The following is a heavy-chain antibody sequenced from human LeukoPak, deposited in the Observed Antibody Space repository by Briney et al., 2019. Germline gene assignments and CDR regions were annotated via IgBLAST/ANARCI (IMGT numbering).Heavy chain of an antibody. CDR3: ARVRVILTTMASFSY. D-gene: IGHD3-9*01. CDR1: GYTFTSYG. V-gene: IGHV1-18*01. Sequence: ASVKVSCKASGYTFTSYGISWVRQAPGEGLEWMGWISAYTGNTNYAQKLQGRVTMTTDTSTSTAYMELRSLRSDDTAVYYCARVRVILTTMASFSYWGLGTLVTVSS. CDR2: ISAYTGNT. J-gene: IGHJ4*02.